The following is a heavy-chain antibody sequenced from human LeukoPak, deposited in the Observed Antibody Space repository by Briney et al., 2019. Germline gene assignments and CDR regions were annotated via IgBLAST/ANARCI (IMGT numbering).Heavy chain of an antibody. J-gene: IGHJ4*02. Sequence: GGSLRLSCAASGLAFSAYKMHWVRQAPRKGLVWVSRISTDGYTTDYADFVQGRFTASRDNTKNTWSLEMNSLRAKDTAVYYCVVGGSPGYWGQGTLVTVSS. CDR1: GLAFSAYK. CDR3: VVGGSPGY. D-gene: IGHD2-15*01. CDR2: ISTDGYTT. V-gene: IGHV3-74*01.